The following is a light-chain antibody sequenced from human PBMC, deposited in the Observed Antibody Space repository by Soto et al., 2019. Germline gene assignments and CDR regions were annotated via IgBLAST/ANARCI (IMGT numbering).Light chain of an antibody. CDR1: SSDVGGYNY. CDR3: SSYTSSSYV. V-gene: IGLV2-14*03. Sequence: QSVLTQPASVSGSPGQSITISCTGTSSDVGGYNYVSWYQQHPGKAPKLMIYAVTNRPSGVSDRFSGSKSGNTASLTISGLQAEDEADYYGSSYTSSSYVFGTGTKLTVL. J-gene: IGLJ1*01. CDR2: AVT.